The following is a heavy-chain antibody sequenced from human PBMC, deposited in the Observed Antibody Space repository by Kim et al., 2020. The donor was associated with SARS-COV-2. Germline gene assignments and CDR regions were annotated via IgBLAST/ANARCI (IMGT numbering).Heavy chain of an antibody. CDR1: GYTFTSYG. Sequence: ASVKVSCKASGYTFTSYGISWVRQAPGQGLEWMGWISAYNGNTNYAQKLQGRVTMTTDTSTSTAYMELRSLRSDDTAVYYCARVATLVDTAMATFDYWGQGTLVTVSS. CDR3: ARVATLVDTAMATFDY. D-gene: IGHD5-18*01. J-gene: IGHJ4*02. CDR2: ISAYNGNT. V-gene: IGHV1-18*04.